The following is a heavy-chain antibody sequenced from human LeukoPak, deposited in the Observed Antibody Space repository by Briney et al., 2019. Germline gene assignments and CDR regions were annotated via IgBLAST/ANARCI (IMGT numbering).Heavy chain of an antibody. J-gene: IGHJ6*02. CDR1: GYTFTGYY. CDR3: ARGSSAMNYYFYGMDV. CDR2: INPNSGGT. D-gene: IGHD2-2*01. Sequence: GASVKVSCKASGYTFTGYYMHWVRQAPGQGLGWMGWINPNSGGTNYAQKFQGRVTMTSDTSTRIVYMELSRLGSDDTAVYYCARGSSAMNYYFYGMDVWGQGSTVTVSS. V-gene: IGHV1-2*02.